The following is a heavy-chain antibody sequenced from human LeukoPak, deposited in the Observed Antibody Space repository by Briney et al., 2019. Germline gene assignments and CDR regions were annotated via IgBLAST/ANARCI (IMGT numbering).Heavy chain of an antibody. D-gene: IGHD4-23*01. J-gene: IGHJ4*02. CDR3: ARGGDDYGGNSFPCGC. Sequence: ASVKVSCKASGYTFTGYYMHWVRQAPGQGLEWMGWINPNSGGTNYAQKFQGRVTMTRDTSISTAYMELSRLRSDDTAVYYCARGGDDYGGNSFPCGCWGQGTLVTVSS. CDR2: INPNSGGT. CDR1: GYTFTGYY. V-gene: IGHV1-2*02.